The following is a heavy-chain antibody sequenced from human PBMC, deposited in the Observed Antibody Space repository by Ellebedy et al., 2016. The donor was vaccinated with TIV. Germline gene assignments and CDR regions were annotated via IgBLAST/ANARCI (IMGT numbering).Heavy chain of an antibody. V-gene: IGHV4-34*01. Sequence: MPSETLSLTFAAYGGSFSGYYWSWIRQPPGKGLEWLGEINHSGSTNYNPSLKSRVTISVDTSKNQFSLKLSSVTAADTAVYYCARAPRINWNYIFFGCWFDPWGQGTLVTVSS. CDR1: GGSFSGYY. CDR3: ARAPRINWNYIFFGCWFDP. CDR2: INHSGST. D-gene: IGHD1-7*01. J-gene: IGHJ5*02.